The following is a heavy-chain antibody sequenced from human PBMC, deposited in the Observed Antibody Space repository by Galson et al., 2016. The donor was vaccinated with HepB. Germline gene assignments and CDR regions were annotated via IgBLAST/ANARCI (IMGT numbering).Heavy chain of an antibody. CDR3: ARARVGSTDY. CDR2: IYYTGST. Sequence: TLSLTCTVSGGPISRGGYYWTWIRQRPGQGLEWMGYIYYTGSTSYNPSLKSRLAISLDMSKRQFSLKLTSVTVADTAVYYCARARVGSTDYWGQGTLVTVSS. J-gene: IGHJ4*02. D-gene: IGHD1-26*01. V-gene: IGHV4-31*03. CDR1: GGPISRGGYY.